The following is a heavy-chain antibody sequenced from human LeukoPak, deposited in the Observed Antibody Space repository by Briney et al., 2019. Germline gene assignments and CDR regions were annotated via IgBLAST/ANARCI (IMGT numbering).Heavy chain of an antibody. J-gene: IGHJ5*02. CDR3: ARVLCYYDILTGSCKRGWFDP. CDR2: ISGSGTI. D-gene: IGHD3-9*01. V-gene: IGHV4-4*07. CDR1: GGSINSY. Sequence: SETLSLTCTVSGGSINSYWSWIRQPAGKGLEWIGRISGSGTITYNPALQSRLSISIDTSKNQFSLKLSSVTAADTAVYYCARVLCYYDILTGSCKRGWFDPWGQGTLVTVSS.